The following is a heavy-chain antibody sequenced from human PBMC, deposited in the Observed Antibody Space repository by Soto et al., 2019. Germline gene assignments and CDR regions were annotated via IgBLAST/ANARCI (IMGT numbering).Heavy chain of an antibody. V-gene: IGHV5-51*01. CDR2: IYPGDSDT. J-gene: IGHJ6*02. D-gene: IGHD1-26*01. CDR3: ARDLEWELHGNYYGMDV. Sequence: GESLKISCKGSGYTFTNYWIGWVRQMPGKGPEWMGIIYPGDSDTKYNPSFQGQVTISADKSITTTYLQRSSLKAEDTAVYYCARDLEWELHGNYYGMDVWGQGTTVTVSS. CDR1: GYTFTNYW.